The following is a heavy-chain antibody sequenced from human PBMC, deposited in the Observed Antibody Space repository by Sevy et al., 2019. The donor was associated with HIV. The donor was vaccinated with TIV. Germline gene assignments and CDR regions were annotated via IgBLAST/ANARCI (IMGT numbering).Heavy chain of an antibody. J-gene: IGHJ4*02. Sequence: GGSLRLSCAASGFTFSEAWMSWVRQAPGKGLEWVGRIKSKTDAAPRAFAAPVRGRFSISRDDSANTVYLVMNNLKPEDTGVYYCAAGTGTSDFDYWGQGTLVTVSS. CDR3: AAGTGTSDFDY. V-gene: IGHV3-15*01. D-gene: IGHD1-7*01. CDR1: GFTFSEAW. CDR2: IKSKTDAAPR.